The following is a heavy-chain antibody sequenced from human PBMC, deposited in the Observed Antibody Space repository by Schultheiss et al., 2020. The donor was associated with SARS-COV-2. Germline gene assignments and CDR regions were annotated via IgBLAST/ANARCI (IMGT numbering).Heavy chain of an antibody. CDR3: ARSLTAMGEFDP. CDR2: INPNSGGT. D-gene: IGHD5-18*01. J-gene: IGHJ5*02. V-gene: IGHV1-2*02. Sequence: ASVKVSCKASGYTFTGYYMHWVRQAPGQGLEWMGWINPNSGGTNYAQKFQGRVTMTRDTSISTAYMELSRLRSDDTAVYYCARSLTAMGEFDPWGQGTLVTVSS. CDR1: GYTFTGYY.